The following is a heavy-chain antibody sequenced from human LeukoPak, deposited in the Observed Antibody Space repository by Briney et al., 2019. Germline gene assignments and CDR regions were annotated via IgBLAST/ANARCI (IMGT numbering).Heavy chain of an antibody. J-gene: IGHJ4*02. Sequence: GGSLRLSCAASGFIFDSFWMTWVRQAPGKGLEWVANINQDGRKKYYVDSVKGRFTISRDNAKSSLYLQMDSLRAEDTAVYYCARALPSSWYYFDFWGQGTLVTVSS. D-gene: IGHD6-13*01. CDR3: ARALPSSWYYFDF. CDR1: GFIFDSFW. CDR2: INQDGRKK. V-gene: IGHV3-7*02.